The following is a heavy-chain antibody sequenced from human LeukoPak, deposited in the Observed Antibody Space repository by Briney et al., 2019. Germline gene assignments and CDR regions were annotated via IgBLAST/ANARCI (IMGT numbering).Heavy chain of an antibody. Sequence: ASVKVSCKASGYTFTSYDINWVRQATGQGLEWMGWMNPNSGNTGYAQKFQGGVTMTRNTSISTAYMELSSLRSEDTAVYYCAREIGYCSSTSCLYYYYYYYGMDVWGQGTTVTVSS. J-gene: IGHJ6*02. CDR1: GYTFTSYD. CDR2: MNPNSGNT. D-gene: IGHD2-2*01. CDR3: AREIGYCSSTSCLYYYYYYYGMDV. V-gene: IGHV1-8*01.